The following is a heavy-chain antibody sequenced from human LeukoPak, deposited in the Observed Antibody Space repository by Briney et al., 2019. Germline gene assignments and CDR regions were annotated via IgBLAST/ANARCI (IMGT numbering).Heavy chain of an antibody. CDR2: ISGSGGST. V-gene: IGHV3-23*01. Sequence: PGGSLRLSCAASGFTFSSSVMSWVRQAPGKGLEWVSAISGSGGSTYYADSVKGRFTISRDNSKNTLYLQMNSLRAEDTAVYYCAKALGYCSGGSCYYFDYWGQGTLVTVSS. CDR3: AKALGYCSGGSCYYFDY. J-gene: IGHJ4*02. CDR1: GFTFSSSV. D-gene: IGHD2-15*01.